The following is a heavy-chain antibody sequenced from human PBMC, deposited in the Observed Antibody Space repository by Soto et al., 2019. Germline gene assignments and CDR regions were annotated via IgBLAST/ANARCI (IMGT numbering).Heavy chain of an antibody. Sequence: PSLTCAVSGGSISSGGYAWAWIRQPPGKGLEWVGYIYQSGSTYYNPSLKSRVTIAADRSKNQFSLNLASVTAADTAVYYCARSYSGGDAYFDYWGQGTVVTVSS. CDR1: GGSISSGGYA. CDR3: ARSYSGGDAYFDY. V-gene: IGHV4-30-2*01. D-gene: IGHD2-21*02. J-gene: IGHJ4*02. CDR2: IYQSGST.